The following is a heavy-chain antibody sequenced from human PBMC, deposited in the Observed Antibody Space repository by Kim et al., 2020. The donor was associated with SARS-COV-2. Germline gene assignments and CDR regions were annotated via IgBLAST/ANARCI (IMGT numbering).Heavy chain of an antibody. CDR2: IWYDGSNK. D-gene: IGHD4-17*01. V-gene: IGHV3-33*01. CDR3: VRGGDYGDYHDAFDI. J-gene: IGHJ3*02. Sequence: GGSLRLSCAASGFTFSSYGMHWVRQAPGKGLEWVAVIWYDGSNKYYEDSVKGRFTISRDNSKNTLYLQMNSLRAEDTAVYYCVRGGDYGDYHDAFDIWGQGTMVTVSS. CDR1: GFTFSSYG.